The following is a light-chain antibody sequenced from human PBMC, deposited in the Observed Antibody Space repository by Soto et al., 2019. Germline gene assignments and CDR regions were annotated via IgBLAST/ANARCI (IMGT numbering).Light chain of an antibody. Sequence: DIQTTQSPSSLSASVGDRVTITCRASQSISSYLNWYQQKPGKAPKLLIYAASSLQSGVPSRFSGSGSGTEFTLTISRLEPEDFAVYYCQQYGSSGTFGQGT. V-gene: IGKV1-39*01. CDR1: QSISSY. CDR3: QQYGSSGT. J-gene: IGKJ1*01. CDR2: AAS.